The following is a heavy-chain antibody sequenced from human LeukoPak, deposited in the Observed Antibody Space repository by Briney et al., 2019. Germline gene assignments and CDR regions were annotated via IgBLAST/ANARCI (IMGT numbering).Heavy chain of an antibody. CDR1: GFTFSSYA. CDR2: ISYDGSNK. J-gene: IGHJ4*02. Sequence: GGSLRLSCAASGFTFSSYAMHWVRQAPGKGLEWVAVISYDGSNKYYADSVKGRFTISRDNSKNTLYLQMNSLRADDTAVYYCARGSLAAAGSFDYWGQGTLVTVSS. D-gene: IGHD6-13*01. V-gene: IGHV3-30*04. CDR3: ARGSLAAAGSFDY.